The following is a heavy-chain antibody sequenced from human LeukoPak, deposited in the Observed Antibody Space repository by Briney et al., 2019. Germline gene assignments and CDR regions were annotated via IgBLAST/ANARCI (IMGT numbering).Heavy chain of an antibody. CDR3: ARDLNYYDSSGYYAPLEY. Sequence: GASVKVSCKASGYTFTSYYMHWVRQAPGQGLEWMGIINPSGGSTSYAQKFQGRVTMTRDTSTSTVYMELSSLRSEDTAVYYCARDLNYYDSSGYYAPLEYWGQGTLVTVSS. CDR2: INPSGGST. D-gene: IGHD3-22*01. J-gene: IGHJ4*02. CDR1: GYTFTSYY. V-gene: IGHV1-46*01.